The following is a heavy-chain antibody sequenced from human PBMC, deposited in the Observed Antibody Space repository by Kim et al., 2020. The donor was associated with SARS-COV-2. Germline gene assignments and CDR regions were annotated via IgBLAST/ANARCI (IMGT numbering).Heavy chain of an antibody. D-gene: IGHD3-10*01. CDR3: ARVGDYYGSGSFLDY. V-gene: IGHV4-30-2*01. J-gene: IGHJ4*02. CDR1: GGSISSGGYS. CDR2: IYHSGRT. Sequence: SETLSLTCAASGGSISSGGYSWSWIRQPPGKGLEWIGYIYHSGRTYYNPSLKSRVTISVDRSKNQSSLKLSSVTAADTAVYYCARVGDYYGSGSFLDYWGQGTLVTVSS.